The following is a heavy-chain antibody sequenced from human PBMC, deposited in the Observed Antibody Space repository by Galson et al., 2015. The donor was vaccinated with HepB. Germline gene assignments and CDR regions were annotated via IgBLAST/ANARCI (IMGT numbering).Heavy chain of an antibody. CDR3: ARWAAAAYDAFDI. D-gene: IGHD6-13*01. J-gene: IGHJ3*02. CDR1: GFTFSSYW. CDR2: INSDGSST. V-gene: IGHV3-74*01. Sequence: SLRLSCAASGFTFSSYWMHWVRQAPGKGLVWVSRINSDGSSTSYADSVKGRFTISRDNAKNTLYLQMNSLRAEDTAVYYCARWAAAAYDAFDIWGQGTMVTVSS.